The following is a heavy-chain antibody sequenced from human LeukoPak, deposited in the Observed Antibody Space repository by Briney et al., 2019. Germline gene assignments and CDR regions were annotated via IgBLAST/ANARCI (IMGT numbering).Heavy chain of an antibody. D-gene: IGHD6-6*01. V-gene: IGHV3-53*01. CDR2: IYTGGST. Sequence: PGGSLRLSCAASGFTVSRHYMSWVRQAPGKGLEWVSVIYTGGSTYYADSVKGRFTISRDNSKNTLYLQMNSLKTEDTAVYYCTTDWGSSGGAYYYYGMDVWGQGTTVTVSS. CDR1: GFTVSRHY. J-gene: IGHJ6*02. CDR3: TTDWGSSGGAYYYYGMDV.